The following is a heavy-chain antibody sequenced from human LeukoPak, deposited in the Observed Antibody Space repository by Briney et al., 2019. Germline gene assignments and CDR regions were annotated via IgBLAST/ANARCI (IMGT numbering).Heavy chain of an antibody. CDR1: GLTLTSYW. CDR2: IKQDGREK. Sequence: GGSLRLSCVASGLTLTSYWMSWVRPAPEEGPEWVATIKQDGREKRYVDSVKGRFTISRDNAKNSLYLQMSRLRVADTAVYYCASGLTTVTADDAFDIWGQGTKVIVSS. V-gene: IGHV3-7*01. J-gene: IGHJ3*02. CDR3: ASGLTTVTADDAFDI. D-gene: IGHD4-17*01.